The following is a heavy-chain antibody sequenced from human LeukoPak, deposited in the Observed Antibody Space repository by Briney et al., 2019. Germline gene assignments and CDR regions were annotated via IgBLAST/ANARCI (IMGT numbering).Heavy chain of an antibody. CDR3: AKASNGGSYYGVIIDY. CDR2: ISDDGSRQ. V-gene: IGHV3-30-3*01. Sequence: GGSLRLSCAATGFTFSNYAIHWGRQAPGKGLEWVAFISDDGSRQHYADSVKGRFTISRDNSKNTLYLQMNSLRAEDTAVYYCAKASNGGSYYGVIIDYWGQGTLVTVSS. CDR1: GFTFSNYA. J-gene: IGHJ4*02. D-gene: IGHD1-26*01.